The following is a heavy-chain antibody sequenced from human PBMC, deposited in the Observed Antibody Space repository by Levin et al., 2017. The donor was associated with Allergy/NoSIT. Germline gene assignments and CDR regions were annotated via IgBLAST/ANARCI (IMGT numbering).Heavy chain of an antibody. J-gene: IGHJ4*02. CDR1: GFTFSNAW. V-gene: IGHV3-15*01. D-gene: IGHD6-13*01. Sequence: GGSLRLSCAASGFTFSNAWMSWVRQAPGKGLEWVGRIKSKTDGGTTDYAAPVKGRFTISRDDSKNTLYLQMNSLKTEDTAVYYCTTDSGSSWYGEYFDYWGQGTLVTVSS. CDR2: IKSKTDGGTT. CDR3: TTDSGSSWYGEYFDY.